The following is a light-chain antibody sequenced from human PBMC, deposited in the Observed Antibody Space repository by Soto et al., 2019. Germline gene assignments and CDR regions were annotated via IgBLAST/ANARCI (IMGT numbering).Light chain of an antibody. CDR3: SSYTSSSTYV. V-gene: IGLV2-14*03. J-gene: IGLJ1*01. Sequence: QSVLTQPASVSGAPGQSIAISCTGTSSDVGGYNYVSWYQHHPGKAPKLMVYDVSNRPSGVSNRFSGSKSGNTASLTISGLQAEDEADYYCSSYTSSSTYVFGTGTKHTVL. CDR2: DVS. CDR1: SSDVGGYNY.